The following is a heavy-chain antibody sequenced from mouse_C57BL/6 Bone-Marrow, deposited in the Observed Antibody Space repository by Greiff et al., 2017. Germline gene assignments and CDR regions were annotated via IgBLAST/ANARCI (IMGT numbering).Heavy chain of an antibody. CDR2: IHPNSGST. CDR1: GYTFTSYW. CDR3: ARRRLRFGY. J-gene: IGHJ2*01. V-gene: IGHV1-64*01. Sequence: QVQLKQPGAELVKPGASVKLSCKASGYTFTSYWMHWVKQRPGQGLEWIGMIHPNSGSTNYNEKFKSKATLTVDKTSSTAYMQLSSLTSEDSAVYYCARRRLRFGYWGQGTTLTVSS. D-gene: IGHD2-4*01.